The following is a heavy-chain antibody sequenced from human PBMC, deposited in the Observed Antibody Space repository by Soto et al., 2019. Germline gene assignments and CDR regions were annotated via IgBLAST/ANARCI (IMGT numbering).Heavy chain of an antibody. Sequence: PSETLSLTCSIYSGSFSGYYWSWIRQPPGKGLEWIGEISQSGNTNYSPSLKSRVSISIDTSKKQFSLNLASVSAADTAVYYCARAPKVSGSSQTRPDFWGQGTLDTVSS. V-gene: IGHV4-34*01. CDR3: ARAPKVSGSSQTRPDF. CDR2: ISQSGNT. J-gene: IGHJ4*02. CDR1: SGSFSGYY. D-gene: IGHD6-6*01.